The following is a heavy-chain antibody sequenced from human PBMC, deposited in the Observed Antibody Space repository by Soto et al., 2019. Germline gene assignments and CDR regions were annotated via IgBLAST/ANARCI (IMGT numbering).Heavy chain of an antibody. CDR2: ISGYNGNT. Sequence: QVQLVQSGAEVKKPGASVKVSCRASGYTFTSYGLSWVRQAPGQGLEWMGWISGYNGNTNSAQWLQGRVTMTTDTATSTADMELRSLRSDDTAVYYCARDWRTGYFDYWGQGTLVTVSS. CDR3: ARDWRTGYFDY. V-gene: IGHV1-18*01. J-gene: IGHJ4*02. D-gene: IGHD3-3*01. CDR1: GYTFTSYG.